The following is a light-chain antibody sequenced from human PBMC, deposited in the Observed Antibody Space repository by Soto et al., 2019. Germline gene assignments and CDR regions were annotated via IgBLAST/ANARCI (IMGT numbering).Light chain of an antibody. J-gene: IGLJ1*01. V-gene: IGLV8-61*01. CDR3: VLYMGSGISV. CDR2: STN. Sequence: QAVVTQETSFSVSPGGTVTLTCGLSSGSVSTSYFPSWYQQTPGQAPRTLIYSTNGRSSGVPDRFSGSILGNKAALTITGAQAYDESDYYCVLYMGSGISVFGTGTKLTVL. CDR1: SGSVSTSYF.